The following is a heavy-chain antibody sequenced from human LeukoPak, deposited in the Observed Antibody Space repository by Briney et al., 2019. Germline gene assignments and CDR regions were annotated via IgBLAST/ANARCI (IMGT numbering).Heavy chain of an antibody. CDR1: GYTFTNYA. D-gene: IGHD6-13*01. Sequence: ASVKVSCKASGYTFTNYAMNWVRQAPGQGLEWMGWINTNTGNPAYAQGFTGRLVFSLDTSVSTAYLQISSLKAEDTAVYYCARDRSQQLPNGDAFDIWGQGTMVTVSS. CDR2: INTNTGNP. V-gene: IGHV7-4-1*02. J-gene: IGHJ3*02. CDR3: ARDRSQQLPNGDAFDI.